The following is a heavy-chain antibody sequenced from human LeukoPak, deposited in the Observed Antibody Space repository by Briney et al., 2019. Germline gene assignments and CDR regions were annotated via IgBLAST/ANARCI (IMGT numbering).Heavy chain of an antibody. CDR2: INQGGSDK. D-gene: IGHD1-26*01. Sequence: PGGSLRLSCAASGFTFSGHWMSWVRQAPGKGLEWVANINQGGSDKYYVDSVKGRFTISRDNAQNTLLLQMDSLRVEDTAVYYCVRHTRRSPGDYWGQGTLVTV. J-gene: IGHJ4*02. CDR1: GFTFSGHW. CDR3: VRHTRRSPGDY. V-gene: IGHV3-7*01.